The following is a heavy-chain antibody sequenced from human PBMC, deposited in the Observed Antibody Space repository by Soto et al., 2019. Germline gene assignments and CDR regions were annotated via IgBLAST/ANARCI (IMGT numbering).Heavy chain of an antibody. CDR2: IDWDDDE. V-gene: IGHV2-70*01. J-gene: IGHJ3*02. D-gene: IGHD5-18*01. CDR1: WFSLSTSGLC. Sequence: SAATLVNPTHTLTRTCTSSWFSLSTSGLCVSWIRQPPVKALEWLALIDWDDDEYYSTSLKTRLTISKDTSKNQVVLTMTNMDPVDTATYYCARTTEYSWGAFDIWGQGTMVTV. CDR3: ARTTEYSWGAFDI.